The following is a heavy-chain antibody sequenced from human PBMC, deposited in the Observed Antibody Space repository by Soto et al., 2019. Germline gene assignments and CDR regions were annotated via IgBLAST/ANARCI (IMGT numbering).Heavy chain of an antibody. Sequence: PSEILSLTCNVSGGSISTFYWNWIRQSAEKGLEWIGRVYITGSTNYHPSLKSRVTMSVDTSKNQFSLKMTSVTAADTAVYYCARGGRDGFDIWGQGTRVTVSS. CDR3: ARGGRDGFDI. V-gene: IGHV4-4*07. CDR2: VYITGST. CDR1: GGSISTFY. J-gene: IGHJ3*02.